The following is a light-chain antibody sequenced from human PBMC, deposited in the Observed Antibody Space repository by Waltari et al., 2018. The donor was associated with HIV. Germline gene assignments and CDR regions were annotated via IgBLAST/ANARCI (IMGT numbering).Light chain of an antibody. J-gene: IGLJ3*02. CDR3: QVWDGSVDQWV. CDR1: NLASYS. V-gene: IGLV3-21*02. Sequence: SYVLTQPPSLSVAPGQTASFPCGGHNLASYSVPWSQQKPGQAPVLVIYDDSDRRSGIPERFSGSNSGNTATLTISEVEAGDEADYYCQVWDGSVDQWVFGGGTKLTVL. CDR2: DDS.